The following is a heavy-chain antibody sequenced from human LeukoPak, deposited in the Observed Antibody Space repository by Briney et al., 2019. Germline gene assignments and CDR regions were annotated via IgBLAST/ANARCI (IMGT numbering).Heavy chain of an antibody. CDR2: IYTSGNA. V-gene: IGHV4-4*07. Sequence: SETLSLTCTVSGGSISSYYWSWTRQPAGKGLEWIGRIYTSGNANYNPSLKSRVTMSVDTSKNQFSLKLSSVTAADTAVYYCARIPNWIFGNYYYYMDVWGKGTTVTVSS. D-gene: IGHD3-3*01. CDR1: GGSISSYY. J-gene: IGHJ6*03. CDR3: ARIPNWIFGNYYYYMDV.